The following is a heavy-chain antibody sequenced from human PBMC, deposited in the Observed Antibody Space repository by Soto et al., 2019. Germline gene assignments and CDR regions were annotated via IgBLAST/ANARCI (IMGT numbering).Heavy chain of an antibody. D-gene: IGHD4-17*01. CDR1: CASISSYY. J-gene: IGHJ4*02. Sequence: SGTLSLTCTILCASISSYYWSWIRQPPGKGLEWIGYIYYSGSTNYNPSLKSRVTISVDTSKNQLSLKLGSVTAADTAVYYCATYGDYDYWGQGTLVTVS. CDR3: ATYGDYDY. V-gene: IGHV4-59*07. CDR2: IYYSGST.